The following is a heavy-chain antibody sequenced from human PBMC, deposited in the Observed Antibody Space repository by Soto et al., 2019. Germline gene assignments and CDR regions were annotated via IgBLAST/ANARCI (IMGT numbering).Heavy chain of an antibody. CDR1: GFTFSGSA. J-gene: IGHJ6*02. CDR2: IRSKAKSYAT. D-gene: IGHD3-22*01. Sequence: GGSLRLSCAASGFTFSGSAMHWVRQASGKGLEWVGRIRSKAKSYATAYAASVKGRFTISRDDSKNTADLQMNSLKTEDTAVYYCTSSLYYDRYYYYGMDVWGQGTTVTVSS. CDR3: TSSLYYDRYYYYGMDV. V-gene: IGHV3-73*01.